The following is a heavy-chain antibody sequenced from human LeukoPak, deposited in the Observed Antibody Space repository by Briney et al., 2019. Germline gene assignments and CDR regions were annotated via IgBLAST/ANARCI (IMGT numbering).Heavy chain of an antibody. D-gene: IGHD2-21*02. CDR1: GYTFTGYY. CDR3: VRDGCGGDCFSAFDI. V-gene: IGHV1-2*02. J-gene: IGHJ3*02. Sequence: ASVKVSCKASGYTFTGYYMHWVRQAPGQGLEWMGWINPNSGGTNYAQKFQGRVTMTTDTSTNTAYMELRSLRSDDTAVYYCVRDGCGGDCFSAFDIWGQGTMVTVSS. CDR2: INPNSGGT.